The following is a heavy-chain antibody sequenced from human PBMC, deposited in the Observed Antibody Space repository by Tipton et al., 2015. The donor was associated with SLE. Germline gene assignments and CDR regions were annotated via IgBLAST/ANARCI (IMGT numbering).Heavy chain of an antibody. Sequence: LRLSCAASGFTFSSYAMHWVRQAPGKGLEWVAVISYDGSNKYYADSVKGRFTISRDNSKNTLYLQMNSLRAEDTAVYYCVKDDLNVYDFEDYFHYWGQGTLVTVSS. V-gene: IGHV3-30*04. CDR2: ISYDGSNK. CDR3: VKDDLNVYDFEDYFHY. CDR1: GFTFSSYA. J-gene: IGHJ4*02. D-gene: IGHD5/OR15-5a*01.